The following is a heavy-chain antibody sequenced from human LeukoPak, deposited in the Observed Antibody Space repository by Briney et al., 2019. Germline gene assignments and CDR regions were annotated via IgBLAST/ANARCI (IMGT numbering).Heavy chain of an antibody. CDR3: ASGGGYSGSYSSDY. J-gene: IGHJ4*02. CDR1: GGSISRSSYY. V-gene: IGHV4-39*01. CDR2: IYYSGST. D-gene: IGHD1-26*01. Sequence: SETLSLTCTVSGGSISRSSYYWGWIRQPPGKGLEWNGSIYYSGSTYYNPSLKSRVAISVDTSKNQYSLKLSSVTAADTAVYYCASGGGYSGSYSSDYWGQGALVSVSS.